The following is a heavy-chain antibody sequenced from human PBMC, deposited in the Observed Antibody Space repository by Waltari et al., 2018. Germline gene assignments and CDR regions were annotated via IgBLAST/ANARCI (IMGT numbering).Heavy chain of an antibody. CDR3: AGGGYDSTAGGAFDI. D-gene: IGHD3-22*01. J-gene: IGHJ3*02. CDR2: IYHSGST. Sequence: QLQLQESGSGLVKPSQTLSLTCAVSGGSISSGGYSWSWTRPPPGKGLEWIGYIYHSGSTYYNPSLKSRVTISVDRSKNQFSLKLSSVTAADTAVYYCAGGGYDSTAGGAFDIWGQGTMVTVSS. V-gene: IGHV4-30-2*01. CDR1: GGSISSGGYS.